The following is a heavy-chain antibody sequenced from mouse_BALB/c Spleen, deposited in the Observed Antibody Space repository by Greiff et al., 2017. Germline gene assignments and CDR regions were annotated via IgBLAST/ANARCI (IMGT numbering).Heavy chain of an antibody. J-gene: IGHJ4*01. CDR2: IYPGDGDT. V-gene: IGHV1-82*01. Sequence: QVQLQQSGPELVKPGASVKISCKASGYAFSSSWMNWVKQRPGQGLEWIGRIYPGDGDTNYNGKFKGKATLTADKSSSTAYMQLSSLTSVDSAVYLCGRGGGYAMDYWGQGTSVTVSA. CDR3: GRGGGYAMDY. CDR1: GYAFSSSW.